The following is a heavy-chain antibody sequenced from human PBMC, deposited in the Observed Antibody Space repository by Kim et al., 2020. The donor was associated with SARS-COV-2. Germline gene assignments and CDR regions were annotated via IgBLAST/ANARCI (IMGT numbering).Heavy chain of an antibody. J-gene: IGHJ6*02. V-gene: IGHV3-11*06. Sequence: SVKGRFTISRDNAKNSLYLQMNSLGAEDTAVYYCARDQSITIPPGGMYVWGQGTTVTVSS. D-gene: IGHD3-3*01. CDR3: ARDQSITIPPGGMYV.